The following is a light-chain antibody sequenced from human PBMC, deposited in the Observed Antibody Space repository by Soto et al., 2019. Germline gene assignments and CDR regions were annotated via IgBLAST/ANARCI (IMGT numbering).Light chain of an antibody. Sequence: DVQMTQAPSSLSASVGDRVNITCRESQGISNYLAWYQQKPGKVPKLLIYAASILQSGVPSRFSGSGSGTDFTLTISSLQPEDVATYYCQKYNSAPRTFGGGTKVEIK. CDR3: QKYNSAPRT. CDR1: QGISNY. V-gene: IGKV1-27*01. CDR2: AAS. J-gene: IGKJ4*01.